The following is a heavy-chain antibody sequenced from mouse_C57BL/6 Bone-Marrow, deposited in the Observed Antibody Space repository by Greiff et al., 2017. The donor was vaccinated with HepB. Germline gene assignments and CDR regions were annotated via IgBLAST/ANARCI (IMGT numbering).Heavy chain of an antibody. V-gene: IGHV1-77*01. D-gene: IGHD1-1*01. CDR2: IGPGSGST. J-gene: IGHJ1*03. CDR3: ARHLYYYGSSYWYFDV. Sequence: QVQLQQSGAELVKPGASVKLSCKASGYTFTDYYINWVKQRPGQGLEWIGKIGPGSGSTYYNEKFKGKATLTADKSSSTAYMQLSSLTSEDSAVYFCARHLYYYGSSYWYFDVWGTGTTVTVSS. CDR1: GYTFTDYY.